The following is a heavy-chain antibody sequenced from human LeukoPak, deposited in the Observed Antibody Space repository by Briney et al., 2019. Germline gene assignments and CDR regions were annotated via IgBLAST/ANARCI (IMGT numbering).Heavy chain of an antibody. CDR3: ARAFTYYDILTGPLFDY. D-gene: IGHD3-9*01. V-gene: IGHV1-2*02. CDR2: INPNSGGT. CDR1: GYTFTGYY. J-gene: IGHJ4*02. Sequence: ASVKVSCKASGYTFTGYYMHWVRQAPGQGLEWMGWINPNSGGTNYAQKFQGRVTMTRDTSISTAYMELSRLRSDDTAVYYCARAFTYYDILTGPLFDYWGQGTLVTVSS.